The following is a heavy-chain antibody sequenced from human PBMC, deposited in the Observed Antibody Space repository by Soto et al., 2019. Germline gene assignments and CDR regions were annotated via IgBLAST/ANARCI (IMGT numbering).Heavy chain of an antibody. CDR2: IKQDGSEK. CDR3: ARDSLPVFRYCSSTRCPHDAFDI. Sequence: EVQLVESGGGLVQPGGSLRLSCAASGFTFSSYWMSWVRQAPGKGLEWVANIKQDGSEKYYVDSVKGRFTISRDNAKNSLYLQRNSLRAEDTAVYYCARDSLPVFRYCSSTRCPHDAFDIWGQGTMVTVSS. J-gene: IGHJ3*02. D-gene: IGHD2-2*01. V-gene: IGHV3-7*01. CDR1: GFTFSSYW.